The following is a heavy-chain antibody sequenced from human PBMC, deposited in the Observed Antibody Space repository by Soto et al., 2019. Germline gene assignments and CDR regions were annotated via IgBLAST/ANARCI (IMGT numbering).Heavy chain of an antibody. V-gene: IGHV1-8*01. Sequence: GASVKVSCKASGYTFTSYDINWVRQTAGQGLEWMGWMSPKTANTGYAQKFQDRVTMTRSTSISTAYMELSSLTSEDTAVYYCARGPPSVVDYGMDVWGQGTTVTVSS. D-gene: IGHD2-15*01. CDR1: GYTFTSYD. CDR2: MSPKTANT. CDR3: ARGPPSVVDYGMDV. J-gene: IGHJ6*02.